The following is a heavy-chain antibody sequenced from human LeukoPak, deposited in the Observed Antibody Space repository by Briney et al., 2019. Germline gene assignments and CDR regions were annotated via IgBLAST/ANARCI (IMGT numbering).Heavy chain of an antibody. J-gene: IGHJ6*02. CDR3: AREYGYGSGWSLNHYYYGMDV. CDR1: GGSISSGGYY. CDR2: IYYSGST. V-gene: IGHV4-31*03. Sequence: SETLSLTCTVSGGSISSGGYYWSWIRQHPGKGLEWIGYIYYSGSTYYNPSLKSRVTISVDTSKNQFSLKLNSVTAADTAVYYCAREYGYGSGWSLNHYYYGMDVWGQGTTVTVSS. D-gene: IGHD6-19*01.